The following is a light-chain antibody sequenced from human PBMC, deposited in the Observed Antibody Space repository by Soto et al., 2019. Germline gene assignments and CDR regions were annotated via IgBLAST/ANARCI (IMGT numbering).Light chain of an antibody. Sequence: DIVMTQSPDSPAVSLGERATINCKSSQSVLYSSNNKNYLAWYQQKPGQPPKLLIYWASTRESGVPDRFSGRGSGTDFTLTISSLQAEDVAVYYCQQYYSTPQTFGPGTKVDIK. V-gene: IGKV4-1*01. J-gene: IGKJ3*01. CDR2: WAS. CDR1: QSVLYSSNNKNY. CDR3: QQYYSTPQT.